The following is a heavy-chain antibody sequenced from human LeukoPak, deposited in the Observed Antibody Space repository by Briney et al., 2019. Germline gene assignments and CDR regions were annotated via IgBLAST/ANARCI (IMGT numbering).Heavy chain of an antibody. CDR3: AKPTGQWELLNG. J-gene: IGHJ4*02. Sequence: GGSLRPSCAASGFTFSSYAMSWVRQAPGKGLEWVSAISGSGGSTYYADSVKGRFTISRDNSKNTLYLQMNSLRAEDTAVYYCAKPTGQWELLNGWGQGTLVTVSS. CDR1: GFTFSSYA. CDR2: ISGSGGST. D-gene: IGHD1-26*01. V-gene: IGHV3-23*01.